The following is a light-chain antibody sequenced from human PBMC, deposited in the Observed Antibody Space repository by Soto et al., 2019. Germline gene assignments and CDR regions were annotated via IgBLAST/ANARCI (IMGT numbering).Light chain of an antibody. CDR1: QSVSSY. Sequence: EIVLTQSPATLSLSPGERATLSCRASQSVSSYLAWYPQQPGQAPRLLIYDASNRATGNPARFSGSGSRIDFTLTISGLEPEDVAVYYCLQRSNWRLTFGGGTKCEIK. J-gene: IGKJ4*01. CDR3: LQRSNWRLT. V-gene: IGKV3-11*01. CDR2: DAS.